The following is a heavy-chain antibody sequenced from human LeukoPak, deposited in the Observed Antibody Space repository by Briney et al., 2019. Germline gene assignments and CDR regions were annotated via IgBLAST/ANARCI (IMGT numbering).Heavy chain of an antibody. J-gene: IGHJ4*02. V-gene: IGHV3-53*01. CDR2: IYSGGST. Sequence: GGSLRLSCAASGFTFSSSAMSWVRQAPGKGLEWVSVIYSGGSTYYADSMKGRFTISRDNSKNTLYLQMNSLRAEDTAVYYCARAPLRGLYYFDYWGQGTLVTVSS. D-gene: IGHD3-10*01. CDR3: ARAPLRGLYYFDY. CDR1: GFTFSSSA.